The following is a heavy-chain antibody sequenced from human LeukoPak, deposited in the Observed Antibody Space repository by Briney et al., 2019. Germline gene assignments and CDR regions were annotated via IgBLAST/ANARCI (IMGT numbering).Heavy chain of an antibody. Sequence: GGSLRLSCAASGFTFSDYYMSWIRQAPGKGLEWVANIKQDGGEKYYVDSVKGRFTISRDNAKNSLYLQMNSLRAEDTAVYYCARSQRSGIHDYGDYYAFDIWGQGTMVTVSS. D-gene: IGHD4-17*01. CDR2: IKQDGGEK. J-gene: IGHJ3*02. V-gene: IGHV3-7*01. CDR1: GFTFSDYY. CDR3: ARSQRSGIHDYGDYYAFDI.